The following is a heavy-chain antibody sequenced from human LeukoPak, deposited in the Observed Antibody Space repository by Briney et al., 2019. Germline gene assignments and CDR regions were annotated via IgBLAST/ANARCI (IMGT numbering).Heavy chain of an antibody. Sequence: GGSLRLSCSASGFTFSSYAMHWVRQAPGKGLEYVSAISSNGGSTYYADSVKGKFTISRDNSKNTLYLQMSSLRAEDTVVYYCVKDPVASFDYWGQGTLVTVSS. J-gene: IGHJ4*02. D-gene: IGHD2-15*01. CDR3: VKDPVASFDY. CDR1: GFTFSSYA. V-gene: IGHV3-64D*06. CDR2: ISSNGGST.